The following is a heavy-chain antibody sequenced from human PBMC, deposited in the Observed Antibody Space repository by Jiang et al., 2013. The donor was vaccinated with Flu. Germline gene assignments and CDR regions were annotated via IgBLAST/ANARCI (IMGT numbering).Heavy chain of an antibody. Sequence: SGGTFSSYAISWVRQAPGQGLEWMGGIIPIFGTANYAQKFQGRVTITADESTSTAYMELSSLRSEDTAVYYCALSYDSSGYYRYWGQGTLVTVSS. CDR2: IIPIFGTA. CDR3: ALSYDSSGYYRY. V-gene: IGHV1-69*01. D-gene: IGHD3-22*01. J-gene: IGHJ4*02. CDR1: GGTFSSYA.